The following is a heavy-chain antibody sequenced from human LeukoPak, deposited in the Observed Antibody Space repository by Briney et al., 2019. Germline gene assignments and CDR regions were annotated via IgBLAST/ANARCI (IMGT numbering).Heavy chain of an antibody. D-gene: IGHD3-22*01. CDR1: GGTFSSYA. CDR3: ARESVSHPMGHYDSSGYPYYYYGMDV. Sequence: ASVKVSCKASGGTFSSYAISWVRQAPGQGLEWMGIINPSGGSTSYAQKFQGRVTMTRDTSTSTVYMELSSLRSEDTAVYYCARESVSHPMGHYDSSGYPYYYYGMDVWGQGTTVTVSS. V-gene: IGHV1-46*01. J-gene: IGHJ6*02. CDR2: INPSGGST.